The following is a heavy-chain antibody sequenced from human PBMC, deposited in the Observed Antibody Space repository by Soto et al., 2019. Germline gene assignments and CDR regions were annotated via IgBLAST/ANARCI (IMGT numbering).Heavy chain of an antibody. J-gene: IGHJ5*02. CDR3: AKVPDSSGWYIRSFWFDP. V-gene: IGHV3-23*01. Sequence: GGSLRLSCAASGFTFSSYAMSWVRQAPGKGLEWVSAISGSGGSTYYADSVKGRFTISRDNSKNTLYLQMNSLRAEDTAVYYCAKVPDSSGWYIRSFWFDPWGQGTLVTVSS. CDR1: GFTFSSYA. CDR2: ISGSGGST. D-gene: IGHD6-19*01.